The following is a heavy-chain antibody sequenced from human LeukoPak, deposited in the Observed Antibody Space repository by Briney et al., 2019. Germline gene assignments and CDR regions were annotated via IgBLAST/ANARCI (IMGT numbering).Heavy chain of an antibody. V-gene: IGHV6-1*01. CDR2: TYYRSKWYN. CDR1: GDSVSSNSAA. D-gene: IGHD5-18*01. Sequence: SQTLSLTCAISGDSVSSNSAAWTWIRQSPSRGLEWLGRTYYRSKWYNDYAVSVKSRITINPDTSKNQFSLQLNSVTPEDTAVYYCARAENTAMAPNTEPDAFDIWGQGTMVTVSS. J-gene: IGHJ3*02. CDR3: ARAENTAMAPNTEPDAFDI.